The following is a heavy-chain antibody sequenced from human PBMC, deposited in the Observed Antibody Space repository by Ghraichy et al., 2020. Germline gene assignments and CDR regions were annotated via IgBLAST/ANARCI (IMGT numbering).Heavy chain of an antibody. V-gene: IGHV3-23*01. CDR3: VRGGTGSAPKSFDV. J-gene: IGHJ3*01. D-gene: IGHD2-8*02. Sequence: GGSLRLSCAASGFTFNIYAMSWVRQAPGKGLEWVSAICSNGGCTFYADSVRGRFTISRDKSKNSLFLQMKSLRAEDTAVYYCVRGGTGSAPKSFDVWGQGTMVTVSS. CDR1: GFTFNIYA. CDR2: ICSNGGCT.